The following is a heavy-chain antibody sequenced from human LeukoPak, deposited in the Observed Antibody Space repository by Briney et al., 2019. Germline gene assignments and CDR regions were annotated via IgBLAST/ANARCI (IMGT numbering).Heavy chain of an antibody. D-gene: IGHD2-2*01. CDR3: AGGPKQQLLWGRASNGFDP. CDR1: GFTVSSNY. V-gene: IGHV3-66*01. CDR2: IYSGGST. Sequence: GGSLRLSCAASGFTVSSNYMSWVRQAPGKGLEWVSVIYSGGSTHYADSVKGRFTISRDNSKNMLCLQMNSLRAEDTAVYYCAGGPKQQLLWGRASNGFDPWGQGTLVTVSS. J-gene: IGHJ5*02.